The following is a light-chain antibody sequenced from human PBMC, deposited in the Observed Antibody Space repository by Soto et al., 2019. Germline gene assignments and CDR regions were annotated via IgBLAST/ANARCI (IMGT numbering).Light chain of an antibody. CDR1: SSDVGGYNY. Sequence: QSALTQPPFASGSPGQSVTISCTGTSSDVGGYNYVSWYQQHPGKAPKLMIYEVSKRPSGVPDRFSGSKSGNTASLTVSGLQAEDEADYYCSSYAGSLYVFGTGTKLTVL. V-gene: IGLV2-8*01. CDR2: EVS. J-gene: IGLJ1*01. CDR3: SSYAGSLYV.